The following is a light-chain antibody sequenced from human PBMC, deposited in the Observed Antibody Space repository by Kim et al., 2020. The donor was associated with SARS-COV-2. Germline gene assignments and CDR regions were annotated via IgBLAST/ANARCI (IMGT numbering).Light chain of an antibody. CDR3: QPTYSTPLP. V-gene: IGKV1-39*01. J-gene: IGKJ2*01. CDR2: AAS. CDR1: QTIKTS. Sequence: FASVGERVTIPCQSSQTIKTSFSWFQQKPGKAPTLLLFAASRLESGVPSRFSGSVSGTEFTLTISSLQPEDFATYYCQPTYSTPLPFGQGTKLEI.